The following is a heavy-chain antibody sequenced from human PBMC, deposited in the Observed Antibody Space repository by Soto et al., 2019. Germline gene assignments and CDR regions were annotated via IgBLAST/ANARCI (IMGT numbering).Heavy chain of an antibody. J-gene: IGHJ6*02. CDR2: IYYSGST. Sequence: SNTLSLTCTITVISITSSSYYWAWISQPPGKGLEWIGSIYYSGSTNYNPSLKSRVTISVDKSKNQFSLKLSSVTAADTAVYYCATSGGYLDWLFYYGMDVWGQGTTVT. D-gene: IGHD3-9*01. CDR3: ATSGGYLDWLFYYGMDV. V-gene: IGHV4-39*07. CDR1: VISITSSSYY.